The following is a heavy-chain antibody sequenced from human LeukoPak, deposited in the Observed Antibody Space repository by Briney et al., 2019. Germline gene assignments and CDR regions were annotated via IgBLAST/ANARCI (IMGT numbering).Heavy chain of an antibody. J-gene: IGHJ1*01. CDR1: GFTFLRHS. Sequence: GGSLRLSCAASGFTFLRHSMHWIRQAPGKGLEWVAVISYDGSNKYYAASVKGRFAISRHNSKDTLYLEMHSLRSDDTAVYYCARGLIAEEFFRHWGQGTLVTVSS. CDR3: ARGLIAEEFFRH. CDR2: ISYDGSNK. V-gene: IGHV3-30*09. D-gene: IGHD6-13*01.